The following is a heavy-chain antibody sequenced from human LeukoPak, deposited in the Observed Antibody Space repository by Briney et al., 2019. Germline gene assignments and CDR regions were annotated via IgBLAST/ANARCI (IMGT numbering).Heavy chain of an antibody. CDR3: ARTVGATVWFDP. V-gene: IGHV5-10-1*01. CDR1: GYSFTSYW. CDR2: IGPSDSYT. Sequence: GESLKISCKGSGYSFTSYWISWVRQMPGKGLEWMGRIGPSDSYTNYSPSFQGHVTISADKSISTAYLQWSSLKASDTAMYYCARTVGATVWFDPWGQGTLVTVSS. J-gene: IGHJ5*02. D-gene: IGHD1-26*01.